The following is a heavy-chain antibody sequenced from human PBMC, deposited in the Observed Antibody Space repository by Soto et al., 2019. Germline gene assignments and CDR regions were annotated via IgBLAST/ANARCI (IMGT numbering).Heavy chain of an antibody. CDR3: AREGYCTNGVCPLGYYYGMDV. D-gene: IGHD2-8*01. CDR2: IIPIFGTA. J-gene: IGHJ6*02. Sequence: QVQLVQSGAEVKKPGSSVKVSCKASGGTFSSYAISWVRQAPGQGLEWMGGIIPIFGTANYAQKFQGRVTITADESTSTAYMELSSLRSEDTAVYYCAREGYCTNGVCPLGYYYGMDVWGQGTTVTVSS. CDR1: GGTFSSYA. V-gene: IGHV1-69*01.